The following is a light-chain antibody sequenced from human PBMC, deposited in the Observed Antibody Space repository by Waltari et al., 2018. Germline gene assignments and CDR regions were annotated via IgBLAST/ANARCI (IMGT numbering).Light chain of an antibody. Sequence: QLVLTQSPSASASLGASVKLTCTLSSGHSSNIIAWHQQQPEKGPRYLMKVNSDGSHSKGDGIPDRFSGSSSGAERYLTSSSRQCEDEADYDCQIGGHGTWVFGGGTKLTVL. V-gene: IGLV4-69*01. CDR2: VNSDGSH. J-gene: IGLJ3*02. CDR3: QIGGHGTWV. CDR1: SGHSSNI.